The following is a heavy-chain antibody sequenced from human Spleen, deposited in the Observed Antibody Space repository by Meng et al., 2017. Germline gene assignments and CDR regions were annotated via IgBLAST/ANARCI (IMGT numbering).Heavy chain of an antibody. J-gene: IGHJ4*02. Sequence: SLKISCAASGFTFDDYAMHWVRQAPGKGLEWVSGISWNSGSIGYADSVKGRFTISRDNAKNSLYLQMNSLRAEDTALYYCAKDKGVCYDSMRGFDYWGQGTLVTVSS. CDR2: ISWNSGSI. V-gene: IGHV3-9*01. CDR1: GFTFDDYA. CDR3: AKDKGVCYDSMRGFDY. D-gene: IGHD3-22*01.